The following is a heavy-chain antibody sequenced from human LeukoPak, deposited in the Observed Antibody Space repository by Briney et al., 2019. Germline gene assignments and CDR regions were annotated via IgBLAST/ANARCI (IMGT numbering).Heavy chain of an antibody. Sequence: PSETLSPTCTVSGGSISSYYWSWIRQPPGKGLEWIGYIYYSGSTNYNPSLKSRVTISVDTSKNQFSLKLSSVTAADTAVYYCARGGRIAVAHFDYWGQGTLVTVSS. V-gene: IGHV4-59*01. CDR1: GGSISSYY. CDR2: IYYSGST. CDR3: ARGGRIAVAHFDY. J-gene: IGHJ4*02. D-gene: IGHD6-19*01.